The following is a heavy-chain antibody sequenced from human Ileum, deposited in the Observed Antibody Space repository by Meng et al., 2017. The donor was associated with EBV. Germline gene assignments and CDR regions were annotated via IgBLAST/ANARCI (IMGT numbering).Heavy chain of an antibody. Sequence: VQLVDSGGSLVGPGGSLRPSCAASGFTFSKVWMNWVRQTPGKGLEWVGRIRSKSAGGTTDYAAPVKGRFTISRDDSEDTLYLQMNSLKTEDTAVYYCTTWGGNWGQGTLVTVSS. CDR2: IRSKSAGGTT. J-gene: IGHJ1*01. D-gene: IGHD3-16*01. CDR1: GFTFSKVW. CDR3: TTWGGN. V-gene: IGHV3-15*01.